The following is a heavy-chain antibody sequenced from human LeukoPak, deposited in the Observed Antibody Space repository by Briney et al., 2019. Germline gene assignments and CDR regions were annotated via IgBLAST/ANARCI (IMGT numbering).Heavy chain of an antibody. J-gene: IGHJ4*02. CDR1: GFPFSTYS. Sequence: GGSLRLSCAASGFPFSTYSLNWVRQAPGKGLEWVSSITSTSTYIYYADSVRGRFTISRDNAKNSLYLQMNSLRAGDTAVYYCATQYDFWSGYYGYWGQGTLVTVSS. CDR2: ITSTSTYI. V-gene: IGHV3-21*01. CDR3: ATQYDFWSGYYGY. D-gene: IGHD3-3*01.